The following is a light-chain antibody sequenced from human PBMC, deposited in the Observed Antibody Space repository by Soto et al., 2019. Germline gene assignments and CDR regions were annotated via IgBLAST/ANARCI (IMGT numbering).Light chain of an antibody. V-gene: IGKV2-30*01. CDR1: QSLVYSDGDTY. J-gene: IGKJ1*01. Sequence: AVLTQSPLSLPVTLGQPSTISCRSIQSLVYSDGDTYLNWFKKRPGQSPRSLIYKVSHRDSGVPDRLGGSGSGKDFTLTISRLEPEDFAVYYGQQYGNSPWTFGQGTKVDI. CDR2: KVS. CDR3: QQYGNSPWT.